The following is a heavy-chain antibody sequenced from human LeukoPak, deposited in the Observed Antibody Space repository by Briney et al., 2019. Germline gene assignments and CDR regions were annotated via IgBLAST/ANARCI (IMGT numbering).Heavy chain of an antibody. Sequence: SETLSLTCSVSNGSMTSDSYYWAWVRQPPGEGLEWLGSIFYRGKTYYSASLKSQVPVSLDTSLKKSSLRRPAITAADRAFYYCARLWIGATWFDAWGQGVLVTVSS. D-gene: IGHD2-2*03. CDR3: ARLWIGATWFDA. J-gene: IGHJ5*02. CDR1: NGSMTSDSYY. CDR2: IFYRGKT. V-gene: IGHV4-39*01.